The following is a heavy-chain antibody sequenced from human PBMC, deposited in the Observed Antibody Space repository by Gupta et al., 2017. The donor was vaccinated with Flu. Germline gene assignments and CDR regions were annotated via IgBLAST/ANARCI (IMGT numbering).Heavy chain of an antibody. CDR1: GGTFSSYT. Sequence: QVQLVQSGAEVKKPGSSVKVSCKASGGTFSSYTISWVRQAPGQGLEWMGRIIPILGIANYAQKFQGRVTITADKSTSTAYMELSSLRSEDTAVYYCARDLLTIKGYCSGGSCYSGNDYWGQGTLVTVSS. J-gene: IGHJ4*02. D-gene: IGHD2-15*01. V-gene: IGHV1-69*08. CDR2: IIPILGIA. CDR3: ARDLLTIKGYCSGGSCYSGNDY.